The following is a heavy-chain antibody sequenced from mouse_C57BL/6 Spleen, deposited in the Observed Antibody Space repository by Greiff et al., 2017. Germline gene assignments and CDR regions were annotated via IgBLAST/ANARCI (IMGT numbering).Heavy chain of an antibody. D-gene: IGHD1-1*01. CDR3: ARSTTVVATGYFDV. V-gene: IGHV1-64*01. CDR2: IHPNSGST. CDR1: GYTFTSYW. Sequence: QVQLQQPGAELVKPGASVKLSCKASGYTFTSYWMHWVKQRPGQGLEWIGMIHPNSGSTNYNEKFKSKATLTVDKSSSTAYMHRSSLTSEDSAVYYCARSTTVVATGYFDVWGTGTTVTVSS. J-gene: IGHJ1*03.